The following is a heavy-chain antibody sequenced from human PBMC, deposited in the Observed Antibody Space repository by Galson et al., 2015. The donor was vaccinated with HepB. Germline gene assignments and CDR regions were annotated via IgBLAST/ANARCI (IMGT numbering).Heavy chain of an antibody. J-gene: IGHJ4*02. Sequence: CAISGDSVSSDSAAWNWIRQSPSRGLEWLGRTYYRSKWYNDYAVSVKSRITINPDTSKNQFSLQLNSVTPEDTAVYYCARDQYDYVWGSSYYFDYWGQGTLVTVSS. CDR2: TYYRSKWYN. CDR3: ARDQYDYVWGSSYYFDY. CDR1: GDSVSSDSAA. D-gene: IGHD3-16*01. V-gene: IGHV6-1*01.